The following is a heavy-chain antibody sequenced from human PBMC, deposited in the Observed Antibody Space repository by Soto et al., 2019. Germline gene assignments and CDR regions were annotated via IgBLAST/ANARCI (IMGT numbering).Heavy chain of an antibody. CDR3: GGGGFYGSGSSWLLEN. Sequence: QVQLVESGGGVVQAGRSLRLSCAASGFTFSSYGMHWVRQAPGKGLEWVTAISYDGSNKHYADSVKGRFTISRDNSKNTMYLQMDGLRAEATAFYTGGGGGFYGSGSSWLLENWGQGTVVTVSS. V-gene: IGHV3-30*03. CDR2: ISYDGSNK. J-gene: IGHJ4*02. D-gene: IGHD3-10*01. CDR1: GFTFSSYG.